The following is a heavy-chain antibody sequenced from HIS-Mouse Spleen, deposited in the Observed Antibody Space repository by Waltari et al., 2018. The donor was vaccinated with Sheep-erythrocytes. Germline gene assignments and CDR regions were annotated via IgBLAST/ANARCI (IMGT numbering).Heavy chain of an antibody. CDR2: IYPADCDT. CDR1: GYSFTSYW. D-gene: IGHD3-3*01. Sequence: EVQLVQSGAAVKKPGESLKISCKGSGYSFTSYWIGWVRQMPGKGLGWMGIIYPADCDTRYSPSFKGQVTISADKSISTAYLQWSSLKASDTAMYYCARVKRYYDFWSGYYPYYFDYWGQGTLVTVSS. CDR3: ARVKRYYDFWSGYYPYYFDY. J-gene: IGHJ4*02. V-gene: IGHV5-51*03.